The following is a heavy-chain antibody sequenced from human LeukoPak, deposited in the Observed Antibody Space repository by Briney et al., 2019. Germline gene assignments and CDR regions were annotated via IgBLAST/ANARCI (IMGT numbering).Heavy chain of an antibody. D-gene: IGHD1-26*01. CDR2: TYYRSKWFN. CDR3: AREDRLGHFDC. V-gene: IGHV6-1*01. J-gene: IGHJ4*01. Sequence: SQTLSLTCAISGDSVFSNSVAWNWIRQSPSRGLEWLGRTYYRSKWFNDYTVSMKGRVTVNPDTPKNQFSLQLNSVTPEDTAVYYCAREDRLGHFDCWGQGTLVTVSS. CDR1: GDSVFSNSVA.